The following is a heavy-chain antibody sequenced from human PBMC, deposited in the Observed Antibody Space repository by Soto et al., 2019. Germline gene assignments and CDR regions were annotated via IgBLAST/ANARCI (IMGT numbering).Heavy chain of an antibody. CDR1: GFTFDDYA. J-gene: IGHJ4*02. V-gene: IGHV3-9*01. D-gene: IGHD3-10*01. CDR3: AKERIYGSGSYHGLGY. Sequence: EVQLVESGGGLVQPGRSLRLSCAASGFTFDDYAMHWVRQAPGKGLEWVSGISWNSGSIGYADSVKGRFTISRDNAKNXLYLQMNSLRAEDTALYYCAKERIYGSGSYHGLGYWGQGTLVTVSS. CDR2: ISWNSGSI.